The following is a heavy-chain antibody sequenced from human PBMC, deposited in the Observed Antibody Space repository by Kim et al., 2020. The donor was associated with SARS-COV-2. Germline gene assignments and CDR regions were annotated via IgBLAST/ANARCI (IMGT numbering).Heavy chain of an antibody. Sequence: GGSLRPSCAASGFTFSDYYMSWIRQAPGKGLEWVSYISSSGSTIYYADSVKGRFTISRDNAKNSLYLQMNSLRAEDTAVYYCARWGGSKTYYYDSSGPQGDYWGQGTLVTVSS. CDR3: ARWGGSKTYYYDSSGPQGDY. D-gene: IGHD3-22*01. J-gene: IGHJ4*02. V-gene: IGHV3-11*01. CDR2: ISSSGSTI. CDR1: GFTFSDYY.